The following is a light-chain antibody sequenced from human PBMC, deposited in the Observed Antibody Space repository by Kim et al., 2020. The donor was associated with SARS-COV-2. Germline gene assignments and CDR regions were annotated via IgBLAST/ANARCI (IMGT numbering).Light chain of an antibody. CDR3: QQYISYPWT. V-gene: IGKV1-5*01. Sequence: ASVGDRVTITCRASQSISTWLAWYQQRPGKAPNVLIYDASRLVSGVPSRFSGSGSGTEFTLTISSLQPDDFVTYYCQQYISYPWTFGQGTKVDIK. J-gene: IGKJ1*01. CDR1: QSISTW. CDR2: DAS.